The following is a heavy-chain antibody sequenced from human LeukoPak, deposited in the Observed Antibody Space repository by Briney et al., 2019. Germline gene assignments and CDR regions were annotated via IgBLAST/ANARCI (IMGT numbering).Heavy chain of an antibody. CDR2: TYYRPKWYN. J-gene: IGHJ2*01. CDR1: GDSVSSNSAA. V-gene: IGHV6-1*01. CDR3: ARAPYSSGWYPNWYFDL. Sequence: SQTLSLTCAISGDSVSSNSAAWNWIRQSPSRGLEWLGRTYYRPKWYNDYAVSVKSRITINPDTSKNQFSLQLNSVTPEDTAVYYCARAPYSSGWYPNWYFDLWGRGTLVTVSS. D-gene: IGHD6-19*01.